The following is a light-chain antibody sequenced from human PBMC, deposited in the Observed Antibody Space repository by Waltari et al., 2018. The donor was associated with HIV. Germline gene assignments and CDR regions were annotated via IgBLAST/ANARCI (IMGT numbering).Light chain of an antibody. CDR1: SSDIGNYNL. J-gene: IGLJ3*02. V-gene: IGLV2-23*02. Sequence: QSALTQPASVSGSPGQSITISCTGTSSDIGNYNLVSWYQQHPGKAHKLMIYEVTKRPAWVHILFSCSKSGNSASLTISGLQAEDDADYYCCSSAGSSTWVFGGGTQLTVL. CDR2: EVT. CDR3: CSSAGSSTWV.